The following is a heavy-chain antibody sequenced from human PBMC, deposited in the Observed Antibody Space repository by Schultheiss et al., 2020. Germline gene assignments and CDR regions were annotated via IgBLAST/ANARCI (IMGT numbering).Heavy chain of an antibody. D-gene: IGHD6-6*01. CDR2: ISYDGSNK. Sequence: GGSLRLSCAASGFTFSSYGMHWVRQAPGKGLEWVAVISYDGSNKYYADSVKGRFTISRDDARNSLFLQMNNLRVEDTAVYYCARELPFEYASSSGELDSWGQGTLVTVSS. V-gene: IGHV3-30*03. J-gene: IGHJ4*02. CDR1: GFTFSSYG. CDR3: ARELPFEYASSSGELDS.